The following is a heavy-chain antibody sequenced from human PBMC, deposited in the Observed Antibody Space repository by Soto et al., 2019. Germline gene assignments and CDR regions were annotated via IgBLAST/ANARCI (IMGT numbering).Heavy chain of an antibody. CDR1: GGSISLYY. CDR2: IYYSGST. V-gene: IGHV4-59*12. J-gene: IGHJ3*02. D-gene: IGHD6-19*01. Sequence: QVQLQEAGPGLVKPSETLSLTCTVSGGSISLYYWNWIRQPPGKGLEWIGYIYYSGSTNYNPSLKSRVTISVDTSKNQFSLKLRPVPAAHPAVCCFARYRREGQWLVPVSCAFDIWGQGTMVSVSS. CDR3: ARYRREGQWLVPVSCAFDI.